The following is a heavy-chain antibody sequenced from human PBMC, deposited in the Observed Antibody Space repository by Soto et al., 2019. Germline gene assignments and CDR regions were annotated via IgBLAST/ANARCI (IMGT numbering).Heavy chain of an antibody. CDR3: ARGYTIFGVVRNYMDV. Sequence: SETLSLTCAVYGGSFSGYYWSWIRQPPGKGLEWIGEINHSGSTNYNPSLKSRVTISVDTSKNQFSLKLSSVTAADTAVYYCARGYTIFGVVRNYMDVWGKGTTVTVSS. CDR1: GGSFSGYY. D-gene: IGHD3-3*01. CDR2: INHSGST. J-gene: IGHJ6*03. V-gene: IGHV4-34*01.